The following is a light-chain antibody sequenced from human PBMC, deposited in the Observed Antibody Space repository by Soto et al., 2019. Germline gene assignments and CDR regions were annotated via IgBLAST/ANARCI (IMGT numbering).Light chain of an antibody. CDR2: AAS. CDR1: QHISSY. J-gene: IGKJ1*01. Sequence: DIQMTHSPSSLSASVGDRVTITCRARQHISSYFNWYQQKPGKAPKLLIYAASSLQSGVPSRFSGSGSGTDFPLTISSLQPEDFATYYCQQSYSTPATFGQGTKMDIK. CDR3: QQSYSTPAT. V-gene: IGKV1-39*01.